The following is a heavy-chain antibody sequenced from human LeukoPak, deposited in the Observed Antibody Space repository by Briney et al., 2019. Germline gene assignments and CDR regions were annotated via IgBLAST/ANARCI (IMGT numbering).Heavy chain of an antibody. Sequence: PSVNVSFKASGFPFTSYGISWVRPAPGQGREWMGWIIAYNGNTNYSQKLQGRVTMTTHTSTSTAYMELRSLRSDDTAVYYCARGELPRYWGQGTLVTVSS. J-gene: IGHJ4*02. D-gene: IGHD5-24*01. CDR2: IIAYNGNT. V-gene: IGHV1-18*01. CDR1: GFPFTSYG. CDR3: ARGELPRY.